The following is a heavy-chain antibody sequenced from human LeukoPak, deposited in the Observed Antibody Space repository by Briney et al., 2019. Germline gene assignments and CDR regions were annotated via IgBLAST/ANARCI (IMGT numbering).Heavy chain of an antibody. CDR3: ARHIVPAAFTYYYCYGMDV. V-gene: IGHV4-59*08. Sequence: PSETLSLTCTVSGGSISSYYWSWIRQPPGKGLEWIGYIYYSGSTNYNPSLKSRVTISVDTSKNQFSLKLSSVTAADTAVYYCARHIVPAAFTYYYCYGMDVWGQGTTVTVSS. J-gene: IGHJ6*02. CDR2: IYYSGST. CDR1: GGSISSYY. D-gene: IGHD2-2*01.